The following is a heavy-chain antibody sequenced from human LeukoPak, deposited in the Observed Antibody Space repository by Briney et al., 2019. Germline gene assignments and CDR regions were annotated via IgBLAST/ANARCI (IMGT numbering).Heavy chain of an antibody. V-gene: IGHV3-30*18. J-gene: IGHJ4*02. CDR3: AKDSWSSGYQGDFDY. D-gene: IGHD3-22*01. CDR1: GFTFSSYG. Sequence: GGSLRLSCAASGFTFSSYGMHWVRQAPGKGLEWAAVISYDGSNKYYADSVKGRFTISRDNSKNTLYLQMNSLRAEDTAVYYCAKDSWSSGYQGDFDYWGQGTLVTVSS. CDR2: ISYDGSNK.